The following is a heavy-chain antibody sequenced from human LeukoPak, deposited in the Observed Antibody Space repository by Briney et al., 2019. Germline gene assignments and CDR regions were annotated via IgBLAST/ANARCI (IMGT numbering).Heavy chain of an antibody. Sequence: PGGSLRLXCAASGFTYGSYWMGWVRRAPGKGLEWVANIKQDGSEKYYVDSVKGRFTISRDNAKNSLYLQMNSLRAEDTAVYYCARNSKLRYFDWFDYWGQGTLVTVSS. CDR2: IKQDGSEK. V-gene: IGHV3-7*01. D-gene: IGHD3-9*01. J-gene: IGHJ4*02. CDR1: GFTYGSYW. CDR3: ARNSKLRYFDWFDY.